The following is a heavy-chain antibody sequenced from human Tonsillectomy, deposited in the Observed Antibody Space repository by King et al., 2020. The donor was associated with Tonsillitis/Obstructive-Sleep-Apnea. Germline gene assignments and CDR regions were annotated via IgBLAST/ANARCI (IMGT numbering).Heavy chain of an antibody. Sequence: QLQESGPGLVKPSETLSLTCTVSGGSISGYYWSWIRQPPGQGLEWIGYIFYSGSTNYNPSLKSRVTKSVDTSKNQFSLKLGPVTAADTAVYYCSSLVPSLGAFDIWGQGTMVTVSS. V-gene: IGHV4-59*08. CDR2: IFYSGST. CDR1: GGSISGYY. CDR3: SSLVPSLGAFDI. D-gene: IGHD2-2*01. J-gene: IGHJ3*02.